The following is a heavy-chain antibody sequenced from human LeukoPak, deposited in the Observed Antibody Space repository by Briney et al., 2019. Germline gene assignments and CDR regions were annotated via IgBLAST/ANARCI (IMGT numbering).Heavy chain of an antibody. Sequence: ASVKVSCKASGYTFTSYGISWVRQAPGQGLEWMGWISAYNGNTNYAQKLQGRVTMTTDTSTSTVYMELRSLRSDDTAVYYCANYDSSGYSAFDIWGQGTMVTVSS. CDR3: ANYDSSGYSAFDI. V-gene: IGHV1-18*01. CDR2: ISAYNGNT. D-gene: IGHD3-22*01. CDR1: GYTFTSYG. J-gene: IGHJ3*02.